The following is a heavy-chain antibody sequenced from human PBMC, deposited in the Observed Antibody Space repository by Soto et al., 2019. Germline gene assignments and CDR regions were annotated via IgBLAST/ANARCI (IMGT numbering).Heavy chain of an antibody. CDR2: IYYSGST. Sequence: SSETLSLTCAVYGGSFSGYYWNWIRQPPGKGLEWIGYIYYSGSTYYNPSLKSRVTVSVDTSKNQFSLKLSSVTAADTAVYYCARGRSEYYYDSSGYYFFDYWGQGTLVTVSS. CDR1: GGSFSGYY. V-gene: IGHV4-34*09. D-gene: IGHD3-22*01. CDR3: ARGRSEYYYDSSGYYFFDY. J-gene: IGHJ4*02.